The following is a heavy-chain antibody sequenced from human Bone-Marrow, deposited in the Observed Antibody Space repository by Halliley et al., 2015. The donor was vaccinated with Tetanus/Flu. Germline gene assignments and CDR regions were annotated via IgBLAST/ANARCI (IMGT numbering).Heavy chain of an antibody. V-gene: IGHV3-73*01. J-gene: IGHJ3*02. CDR1: GFIFSDSD. CDR2: IRSKTNNYAT. CDR3: AREDDAFDI. Sequence: SLRLSCAASGFIFSDSDIHWVRQASGKGLEWVGLIRSKTNNYATAYAGSLKGRFTISRDDSKDTTYLQMNSLRTEDTAVYYCAREDDAFDIWGQGTMVTVSS.